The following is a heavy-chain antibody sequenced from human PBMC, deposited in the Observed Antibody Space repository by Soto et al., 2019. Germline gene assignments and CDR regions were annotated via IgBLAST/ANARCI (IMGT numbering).Heavy chain of an antibody. CDR1: GYTITNYY. CDR3: ARDSSGYYYDSRNGWFDP. V-gene: IGHV1-46*01. J-gene: IGHJ5*02. Sequence: ASVKVSCKXSGYTITNYYMQWVRQAPGQGLEWMGMINPSGGSTRYAQKFQGRVTMTRDTSTNTVYMELSSLRSEDTAVYYCARDSSGYYYDSRNGWFDPWGQGTLVTVSS. CDR2: INPSGGST. D-gene: IGHD3-22*01.